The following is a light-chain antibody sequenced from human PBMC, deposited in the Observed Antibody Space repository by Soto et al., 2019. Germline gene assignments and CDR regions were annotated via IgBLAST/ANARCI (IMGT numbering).Light chain of an antibody. CDR2: LNNDGSH. V-gene: IGLV4-69*01. J-gene: IGLJ2*01. CDR3: QTWGTGFQF. Sequence: QPVLTQSPSASASLGASVKLTCTLSSGHSRYAIAWHQKQPGKGPRYLMDLNNDGSHTKGDGIPDRFSGSSSGADRFLIISSLQSEDEADYYCQTWGTGFQFFGGGTKLTVL. CDR1: SGHSRYA.